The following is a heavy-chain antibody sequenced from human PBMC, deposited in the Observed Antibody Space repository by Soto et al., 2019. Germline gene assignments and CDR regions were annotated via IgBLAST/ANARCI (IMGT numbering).Heavy chain of an antibody. CDR3: ARGPPHV. CDR2: IYHSGST. CDR1: GGSISSGGYS. D-gene: IGHD3-16*01. Sequence: QLQLQESGSGLVKPSQTLSLTCAVSGGSISSGGYSWSWIRQPPGKGLEWIGYIYHSGSTYYNPSIKRRVAISVDRSQNQFSLKLSSVPASDTAVYYCARGPPHVWGQGTLVTVSS. J-gene: IGHJ4*02. V-gene: IGHV4-30-2*01.